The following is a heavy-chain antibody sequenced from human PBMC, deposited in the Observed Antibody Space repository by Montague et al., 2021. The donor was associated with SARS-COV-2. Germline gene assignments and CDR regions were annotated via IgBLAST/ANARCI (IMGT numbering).Heavy chain of an antibody. Sequence: SETLSLTCTVSGGSISSYYWSWIRQPPGKGLEWIGYIYYSGSTNYNPSLKSRVIISVDTSKNQFSLKLSSVTAADTAVYYCARDLVAGGMDVWGQGTTVTVSS. J-gene: IGHJ6*02. V-gene: IGHV4-59*01. CDR3: ARDLVAGGMDV. CDR2: IYYSGST. CDR1: GGSISSYY. D-gene: IGHD2-8*02.